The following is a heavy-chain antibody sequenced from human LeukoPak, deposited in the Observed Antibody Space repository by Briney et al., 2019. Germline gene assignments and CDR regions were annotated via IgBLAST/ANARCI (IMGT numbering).Heavy chain of an antibody. CDR1: GYTLTGYY. J-gene: IGHJ4*02. CDR3: GTLLSNGPFDY. V-gene: IGHV1-2*02. Sequence: ASVKVSCKASGYTLTGYYMNWVRQATGQGLEWMGYIYPNSGATKYAQKFQGRVTMNRDTSISTAYMEPSGLGSDDTAVYYCGTLLSNGPFDYWGQGSLVTVSS. CDR2: IYPNSGAT.